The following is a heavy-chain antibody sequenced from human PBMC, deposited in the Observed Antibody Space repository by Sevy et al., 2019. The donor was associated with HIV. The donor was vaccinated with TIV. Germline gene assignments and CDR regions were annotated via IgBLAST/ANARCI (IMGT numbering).Heavy chain of an antibody. CDR1: GFTFSTYN. J-gene: IGHJ6*02. CDR3: AREKTILEGRYGMDV. CDR2: ISSGRGFI. D-gene: IGHD3-3*01. V-gene: IGHV3-21*01. Sequence: GGSLRLSCATSGFTFSTYNMNGVRQAPRKGLEWVSSISSGRGFIFYADSVKGRFTISRDNAKNSLDLQMNSLRAEDAAVYYCAREKTILEGRYGMDVWGQGTTVTVSS.